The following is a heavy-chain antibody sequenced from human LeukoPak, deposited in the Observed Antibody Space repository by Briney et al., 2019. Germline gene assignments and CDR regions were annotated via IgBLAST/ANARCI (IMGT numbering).Heavy chain of an antibody. CDR2: IYTSGST. Sequence: PSETLSLTCTVSGGSISSYYWSWIRQPPGKGLEWIGYIYTSGSTNYNPSLKSRVTISVDTSKNQFPLKLSSVTAADTAVYSWARHASRTYSFDYWGQGTLVTVSS. V-gene: IGHV4-4*09. CDR3: ARHASRTYSFDY. J-gene: IGHJ4*02. CDR1: GGSISSYY. D-gene: IGHD3-16*01.